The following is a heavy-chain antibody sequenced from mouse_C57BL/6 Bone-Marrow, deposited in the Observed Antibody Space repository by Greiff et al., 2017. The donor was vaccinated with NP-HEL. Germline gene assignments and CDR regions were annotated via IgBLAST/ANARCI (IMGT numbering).Heavy chain of an antibody. V-gene: IGHV1-64*01. Sequence: QVQLQQPGAELVKPGASVKLSCKASGYTFTSYWMHWVKQRPGQGLEWIGMIHPNSGSTNYNAKFKSKATLTVDKSSSTAYMQLSSLTSEDSAVDYCAIDVYDGFDYWGQGTTLTVSS. J-gene: IGHJ2*01. CDR1: GYTFTSYW. CDR3: AIDVYDGFDY. D-gene: IGHD2-3*01. CDR2: IHPNSGST.